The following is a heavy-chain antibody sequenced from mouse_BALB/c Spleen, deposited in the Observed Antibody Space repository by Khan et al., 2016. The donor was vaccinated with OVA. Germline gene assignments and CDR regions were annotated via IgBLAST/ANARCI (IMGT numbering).Heavy chain of an antibody. CDR2: ISDSGST. Sequence: EVQLVESGPGLVQPSQSLSLTCTVTGFSITSGDVWYLLRPLPRNLLEWVGFISDSGSTNYHPSLKSRISITRDTAKNQFFLQLNSVTTEDTATYYCARTARIKYWGQGTTLTVSS. CDR3: ARTARIKY. V-gene: IGHV3-2*02. J-gene: IGHJ2*01. CDR1: GFSITSGDV. D-gene: IGHD1-2*01.